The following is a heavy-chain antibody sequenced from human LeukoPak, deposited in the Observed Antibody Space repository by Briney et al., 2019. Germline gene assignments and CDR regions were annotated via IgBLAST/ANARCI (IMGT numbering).Heavy chain of an antibody. CDR2: IWYDGSNK. J-gene: IGHJ6*02. D-gene: IGHD6-6*01. CDR1: GFTFSSYG. V-gene: IGHV3-33*01. CDR3: ASLYSSSSPASNYYYYGMDV. Sequence: GRSLRLSCAASGFTFSSYGMHWVRQAPGKGLEWVAVIWYDGSNKYYADSVKGRFTISRDNSKNTLYLQMNSLRAEDTAVYYCASLYSSSSPASNYYYYGMDVWGQGTTVTVSS.